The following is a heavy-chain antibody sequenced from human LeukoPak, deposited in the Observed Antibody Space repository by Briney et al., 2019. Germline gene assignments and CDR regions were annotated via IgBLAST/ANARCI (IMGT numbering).Heavy chain of an antibody. CDR1: GFTVSSNY. Sequence: GGSLRLSCAASGFTVSSNYMSWVRQAPGKGMEWVSVIYSGGSTYYADSVKGRFTISRDNSKNTLYLQMNSLRAEDTAGYYCARGPYYYDSSGYPPPFDYWGQGTLVTVSS. CDR2: IYSGGST. CDR3: ARGPYYYDSSGYPPPFDY. V-gene: IGHV3-53*01. J-gene: IGHJ4*02. D-gene: IGHD3-22*01.